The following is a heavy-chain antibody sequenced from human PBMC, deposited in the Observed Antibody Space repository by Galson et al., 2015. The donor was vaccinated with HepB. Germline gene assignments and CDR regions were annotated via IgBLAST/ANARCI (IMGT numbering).Heavy chain of an antibody. CDR2: LYTSGTT. Sequence: SETLSLTCIVSGDSVTNYYWSWVRQPAGKGLEWIGRLYTSGTTNYNPSLKSRVSISVDTSKNHFYLRLSSVTAADTGVYYCARDIMFQPAALDYYYHMDVWGKGTTVTVSS. V-gene: IGHV4-4*07. D-gene: IGHD2-2*01. J-gene: IGHJ6*03. CDR3: ARDIMFQPAALDYYYHMDV. CDR1: GDSVTNYY.